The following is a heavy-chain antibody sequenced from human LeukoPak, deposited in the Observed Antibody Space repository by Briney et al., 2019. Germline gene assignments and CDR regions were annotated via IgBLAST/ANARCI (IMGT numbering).Heavy chain of an antibody. D-gene: IGHD3-16*01. CDR1: GFTFTSSA. CDR3: AAGGPNDYVWGRLDY. J-gene: IGHJ4*02. CDR2: IVVGSGNT. V-gene: IGHV1-58*02. Sequence: GASVKVSCKASGFTFTSSAMQWVRQARGQRLEWIGWIVVGSGNTNYAQKFQERVTITRDMSTSTAYMELSSLRSEDTAVYYCAAGGPNDYVWGRLDYWGQGTLVTVSS.